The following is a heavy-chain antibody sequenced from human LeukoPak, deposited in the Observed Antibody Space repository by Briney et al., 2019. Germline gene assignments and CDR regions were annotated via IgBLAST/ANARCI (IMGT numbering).Heavy chain of an antibody. J-gene: IGHJ4*02. V-gene: IGHV4-59*01. CDR1: GGSISSYY. Sequence: KSSETLSLTCTVSGGSISSYYWSWIRQPPGKGLEWIGYSYYSGSTNYNPSLKSQVTISVDTSKNQFSLKLSSVTAADTAVYYCARGRNIVGDLDYWGQGTLVTVSS. CDR2: SYYSGST. D-gene: IGHD1-26*01. CDR3: ARGRNIVGDLDY.